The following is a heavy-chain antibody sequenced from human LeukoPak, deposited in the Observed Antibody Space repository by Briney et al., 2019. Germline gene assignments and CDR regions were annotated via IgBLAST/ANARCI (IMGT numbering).Heavy chain of an antibody. CDR1: GGSFSGYY. Sequence: SETLSLTCAVYGGSFSGYYWSWIRQPPGKGLEWIGEINHSGSTNYNPSLKSRVTISVDTPKNQFSLKLSSVTAADTAVYYCARGYYDFWSGYYHYFDYWGQGTLVTVSS. V-gene: IGHV4-34*01. D-gene: IGHD3-3*01. CDR3: ARGYYDFWSGYYHYFDY. J-gene: IGHJ4*02. CDR2: INHSGST.